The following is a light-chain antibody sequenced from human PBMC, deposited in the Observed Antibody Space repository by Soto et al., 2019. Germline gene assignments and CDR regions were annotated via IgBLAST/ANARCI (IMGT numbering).Light chain of an antibody. CDR2: RNN. Sequence: QPVLTQPPSASGTPGQRVTISCSGSSSNIGSNYVYWYQQLPGTAPKLLIYRNNQRPSGVPDRFSGSKSGTSASLAISGLRSEDEADHYCAAWDDSLSGSWVFGGGTKLTVL. J-gene: IGLJ3*02. V-gene: IGLV1-47*01. CDR3: AAWDDSLSGSWV. CDR1: SSNIGSNY.